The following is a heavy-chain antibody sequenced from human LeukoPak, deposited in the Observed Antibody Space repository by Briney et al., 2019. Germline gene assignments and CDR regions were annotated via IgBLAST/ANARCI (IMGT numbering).Heavy chain of an antibody. CDR2: INPNSGGT. J-gene: IGHJ4*02. D-gene: IGHD5-18*01. Sequence: ASVKVSCKASGGTSSSYAISWVRQAPGQGLEWMGWINPNSGGTNYAQKFQGRVTMTRDTSISTAYMELSRLRSDDTAVYYCARDAIQLWFDYWGQGTLVTVSS. CDR3: ARDAIQLWFDY. V-gene: IGHV1-2*02. CDR1: GGTSSSYA.